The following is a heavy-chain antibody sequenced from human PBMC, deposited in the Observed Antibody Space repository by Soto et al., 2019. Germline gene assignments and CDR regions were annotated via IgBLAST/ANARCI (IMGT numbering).Heavy chain of an antibody. D-gene: IGHD3-22*01. J-gene: IGHJ4*02. V-gene: IGHV3-7*01. CDR2: IKQDGSEK. Sequence: EVQLVESGGGLVQPGGSLRLSCAASGFTFSSYWMSWVRQAPGKGLEWVANIKQDGSEKYYVDSVKGRFTISRDNAKNSLYLQMNSLGAEDTAVYYCARDLDSSGYWGRYFDYWGQGTLVTVSS. CDR1: GFTFSSYW. CDR3: ARDLDSSGYWGRYFDY.